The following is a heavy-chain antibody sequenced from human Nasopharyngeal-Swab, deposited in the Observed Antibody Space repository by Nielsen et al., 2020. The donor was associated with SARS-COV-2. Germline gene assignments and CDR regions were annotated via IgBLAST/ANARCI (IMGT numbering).Heavy chain of an antibody. Sequence: SETLSLPCTVSGGSISSSSYYWGWIRQPPGKGLEWIGSIYYSGSTYYNPSLKSRVTISVDTSKNQFSLKLSSVTAADTAVYYCARRGYSYAPRDWGQGTLVTVSS. CDR3: ARRGYSYAPRD. J-gene: IGHJ4*02. V-gene: IGHV4-39*01. CDR2: IYYSGST. CDR1: GGSISSSSYY. D-gene: IGHD5-18*01.